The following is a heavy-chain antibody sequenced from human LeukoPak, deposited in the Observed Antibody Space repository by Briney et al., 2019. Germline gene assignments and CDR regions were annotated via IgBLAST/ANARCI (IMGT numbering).Heavy chain of an antibody. D-gene: IGHD2-15*01. CDR2: ISYDGTDK. CDR1: GLTVSIYT. CDR3: ARAVVDCSGGSCYSELDY. V-gene: IGHV3-30*01. Sequence: PGGSLRLSCAASGLTVSIYTMHWVRQASGKGLEWVAIISYDGTDKYYADSVKGRFTISRDNSKSTLYLQMNSLRAEDTAVYYCARAVVDCSGGSCYSELDYWGQGALVTVSS. J-gene: IGHJ4*02.